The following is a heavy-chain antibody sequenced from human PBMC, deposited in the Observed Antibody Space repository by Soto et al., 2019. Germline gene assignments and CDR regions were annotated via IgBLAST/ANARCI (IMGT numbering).Heavy chain of an antibody. J-gene: IGHJ6*02. V-gene: IGHV3-23*01. CDR2: ISGSGGST. CDR1: GFTFSSYA. CDR3: ATRGGDYDILTGSRYYYYGMDV. Sequence: PGGSLRLSCAASGFTFSSYAMSWVRQAPGKGLEWVSAISGSGGSTYYADSVKGRFTISRDNSKNTLYLQMNSLRAEDTAVYYCATRGGDYDILTGSRYYYYGMDVWGQGTTVTVS. D-gene: IGHD3-9*01.